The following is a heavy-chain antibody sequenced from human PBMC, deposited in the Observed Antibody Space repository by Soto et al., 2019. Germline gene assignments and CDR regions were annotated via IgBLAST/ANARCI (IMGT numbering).Heavy chain of an antibody. V-gene: IGHV1-69*01. J-gene: IGHJ6*02. Sequence: SYAISWVRQAPGQGLEWMGGIIPIFGTANYAQKFQGRVTITADESTSTAYMELSSLRSEDTAVYYCARGGCSGGSCYSNYYYGMDVWGQGTTVTVSS. D-gene: IGHD2-15*01. CDR2: IIPIFGTA. CDR1: SYA. CDR3: ARGGCSGGSCYSNYYYGMDV.